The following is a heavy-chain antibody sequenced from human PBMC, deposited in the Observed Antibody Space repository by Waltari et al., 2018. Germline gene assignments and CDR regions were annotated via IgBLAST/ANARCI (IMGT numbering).Heavy chain of an antibody. J-gene: IGHJ4*02. Sequence: QVQLVQSGAEVKKPGSSVKVSCKASGGTFSSYTISWVRQAPGQGLEWMGRIIPILGIANYAQKFQGRVTITADKSTSTAYMELSSLRSEDTAVYYCLTLSSGWSPEDFDYWGQGTLVTVSS. D-gene: IGHD6-19*01. CDR1: GGTFSSYT. CDR2: IIPILGIA. CDR3: LTLSSGWSPEDFDY. V-gene: IGHV1-69*02.